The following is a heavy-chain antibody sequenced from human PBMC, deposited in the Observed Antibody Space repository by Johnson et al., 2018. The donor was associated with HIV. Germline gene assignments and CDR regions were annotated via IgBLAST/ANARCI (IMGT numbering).Heavy chain of an antibody. CDR3: AKDLSSSDLFDAFDI. J-gene: IGHJ3*02. Sequence: QVQLVESGGGLVKPGGSLRLSCAASGFTFSDYYMSWIRQAPGKGLEWVAVISYDGSNNYYADSVKGRFTISRDNSKKTLYLQMNSLRAEDTAVYYCAKDLSSSDLFDAFDIWGQGTMVTVSS. CDR1: GFTFSDYY. V-gene: IGHV3-30*18. D-gene: IGHD6-6*01. CDR2: ISYDGSNN.